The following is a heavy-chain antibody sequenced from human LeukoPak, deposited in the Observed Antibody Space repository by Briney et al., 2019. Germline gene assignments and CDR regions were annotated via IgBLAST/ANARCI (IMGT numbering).Heavy chain of an antibody. V-gene: IGHV3-23*01. CDR3: AKDTFGGVIADY. J-gene: IGHJ4*02. Sequence: PGGSLRLSCAASGFTLSSYAMSWVRQAPGKGLEWVSGISGSGDSTYYTDSVKGRFTISRDNSKNTLYLQMNSLRAEDTAVYYCAKDTFGGVIADYWGQGTLVTVSS. CDR1: GFTLSSYA. D-gene: IGHD3-16*02. CDR2: ISGSGDST.